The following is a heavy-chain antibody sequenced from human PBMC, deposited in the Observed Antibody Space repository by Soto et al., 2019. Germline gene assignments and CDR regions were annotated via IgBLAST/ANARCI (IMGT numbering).Heavy chain of an antibody. CDR1: GFTLSGYA. V-gene: IGHV3-64*01. D-gene: IGHD6-6*01. Sequence: EVQLAESGGGLAQPVGSLRLSCAASGFTLSGYAMDWVRQAPGKGLEYVSGISSNGVGTYYANSVQDRFTISRDNSKNTVYLQMGSLRPEDMAVYYCARRARPDFYYMDVWGKGTTVTVSS. CDR2: ISSNGVGT. CDR3: ARRARPDFYYMDV. J-gene: IGHJ6*03.